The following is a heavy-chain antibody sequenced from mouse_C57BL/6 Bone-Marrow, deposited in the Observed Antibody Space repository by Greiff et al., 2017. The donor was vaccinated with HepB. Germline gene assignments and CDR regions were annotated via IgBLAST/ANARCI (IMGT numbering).Heavy chain of an antibody. V-gene: IGHV1-61*01. J-gene: IGHJ2*01. CDR1: GYTFTSYW. CDR2: IYPSDSET. D-gene: IGHD2-3*01. CDR3: ARHDGYYVFDY. Sequence: QVHVKQPGAELVRPGSSVKLSCKASGYTFTSYWMDWVKQRPGQGLEWIGNIYPSDSETHYNQKFKDKATLTVDKSSSTAYMQLSSLTSEDSAVYYCARHDGYYVFDYWGQGTTLTVSS.